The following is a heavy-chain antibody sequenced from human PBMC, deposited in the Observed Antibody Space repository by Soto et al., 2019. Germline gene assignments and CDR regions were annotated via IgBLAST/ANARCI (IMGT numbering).Heavy chain of an antibody. CDR3: ARESSPSYNSRGYDAFDI. CDR1: GFTFSSYW. J-gene: IGHJ3*02. Sequence: EVQLVESGGGLVQPGGSLRLSCAASGFTFSSYWMTWVSQAPGKGLEWVANRKQDESKRNYVDSVEGRFTISRDNAKNSLFLQMNSLRADDTAVYYCARESSPSYNSRGYDAFDIWGRGTMVTVSS. D-gene: IGHD6-19*01. V-gene: IGHV3-7*05. CDR2: RKQDESKR.